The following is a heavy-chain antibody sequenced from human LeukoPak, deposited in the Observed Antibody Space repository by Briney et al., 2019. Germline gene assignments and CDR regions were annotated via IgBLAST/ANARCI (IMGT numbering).Heavy chain of an antibody. D-gene: IGHD6-6*01. J-gene: IGHJ4*02. CDR2: IYTSGST. V-gene: IGHV4-4*07. Sequence: PSETLSLTCTVSGGSISSYYWSWIRQPAGKGLEWIGRIYTSGSTNYNPSLKSRVTMSVDTSKNQFSLKLSSVTAADTAVYYCARRKFGSSSRHFDYWGQGTLVTVSS. CDR1: GGSISSYY. CDR3: ARRKFGSSSRHFDY.